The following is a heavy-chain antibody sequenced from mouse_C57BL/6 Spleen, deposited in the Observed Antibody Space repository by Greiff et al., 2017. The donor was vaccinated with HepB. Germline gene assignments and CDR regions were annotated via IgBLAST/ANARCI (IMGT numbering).Heavy chain of an antibody. V-gene: IGHV1-76*01. D-gene: IGHD2-4*01. CDR2: IYPGSGNT. CDR1: GYTFTDYY. Sequence: QVQLQQSGAELVRPGASVKLSCKASGYTFTDYYINWVKQRPGQGLEWIARIYPGSGNTYYNEKFKGKATLTAEKSSSTAYMQLISLTSEDSAVYFCALGDYDRYYYAIDYWGQGTSVTVSS. J-gene: IGHJ4*01. CDR3: ALGDYDRYYYAIDY.